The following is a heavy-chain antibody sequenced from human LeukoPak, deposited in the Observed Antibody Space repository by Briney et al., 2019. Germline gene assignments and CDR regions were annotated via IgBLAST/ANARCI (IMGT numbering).Heavy chain of an antibody. V-gene: IGHV4-34*01. CDR1: GGSFSGYY. CDR3: ARGSTAQYYYYYYYMDV. J-gene: IGHJ6*03. CDR2: INHRGST. D-gene: IGHD5-18*01. Sequence: SETLSLTCAVYGGSFSGYYWSWIRQPPGKGLEWIGEINHRGSTNYNPSLKSRVTISVDTSKNQFSLKLGSVTAADTAVYYCARGSTAQYYYYYYYMDVWGKGTTVTVSS.